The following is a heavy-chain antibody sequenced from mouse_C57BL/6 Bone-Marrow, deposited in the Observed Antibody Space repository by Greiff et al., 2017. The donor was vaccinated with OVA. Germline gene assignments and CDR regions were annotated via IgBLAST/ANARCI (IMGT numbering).Heavy chain of an antibody. CDR2: ISSGGDYI. Sequence: EVQRVESGEGLVKPGGSLKLSCAASGFTFSSYAMSWVRQTPEKRLEWVAYISSGGDYIYYADTVKGRFTISRDNARNTLYLQMSSLKSEDTAMYYCTRVYSNYPLWYFDVWGTGTTVTVSS. CDR1: GFTFSSYA. D-gene: IGHD2-5*01. J-gene: IGHJ1*03. CDR3: TRVYSNYPLWYFDV. V-gene: IGHV5-9-1*02.